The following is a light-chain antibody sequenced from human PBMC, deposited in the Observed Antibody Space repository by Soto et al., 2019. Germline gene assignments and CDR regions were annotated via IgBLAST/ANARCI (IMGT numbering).Light chain of an antibody. CDR2: DAF. J-gene: IGKJ1*01. V-gene: IGKV1-5*01. CDR3: QQYNSYPRA. CDR1: QSISNW. Sequence: DIQMTQSPSTLSASVGDRVTITCRASQSISNWLAWYQQKPGKAPKLLFYDAFTLERGVPSRFGGSGSGTLFTLTIRSLQPDDFATYYCQQYNSYPRAFGQGTKVYI.